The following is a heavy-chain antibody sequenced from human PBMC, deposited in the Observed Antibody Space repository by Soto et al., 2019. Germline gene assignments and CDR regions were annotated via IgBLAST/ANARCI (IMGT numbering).Heavy chain of an antibody. V-gene: IGHV4-61*01. D-gene: IGHD3-3*01. CDR2: IYYSGST. CDR1: GGSVSSGSYY. Sequence: SETLSLTCTVSGGSVSSGSYYWSWIRQPPGKGLEWIGYIYYSGSTNYNPSLKSRVTISVDTSKNQFSLKLSSVTAADTAVYYCARDPGPYHDFWSGHYYYYGMDVWGQGTTVTVSS. CDR3: ARDPGPYHDFWSGHYYYYGMDV. J-gene: IGHJ6*02.